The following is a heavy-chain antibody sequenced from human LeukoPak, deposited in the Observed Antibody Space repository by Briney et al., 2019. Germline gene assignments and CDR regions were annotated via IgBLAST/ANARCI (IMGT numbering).Heavy chain of an antibody. CDR3: ASLIYDSSGYYFDK. J-gene: IGHJ4*02. D-gene: IGHD3-22*01. CDR2: IQYSGST. CDR1: GGSNSSSSYY. Sequence: SETLSLTCTVSGGSNSSSSYYWGWIRQSPGKGLEWMGYIQYSGSTNRNPSLKSRVTISVDTSKNQFSLKLSSVTAADTAVYYCASLIYDSSGYYFDKWGQGTLVTVSS. V-gene: IGHV4-61*05.